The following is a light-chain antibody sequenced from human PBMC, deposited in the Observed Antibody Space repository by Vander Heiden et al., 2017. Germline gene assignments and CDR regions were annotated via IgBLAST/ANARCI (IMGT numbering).Light chain of an antibody. CDR2: GAS. CDR3: QQYNNWPLYT. Sequence: IVMTQSPATLSVSPGERASLSCRASQSVTSNLAWYQQKPGQAPRLFIYGASTRATGIPARLRGSGSGTEFTLTISSLQSEDFAVYYCQQYNNWPLYTFGQGTKLESK. CDR1: QSVTSN. J-gene: IGKJ2*01. V-gene: IGKV3-15*01.